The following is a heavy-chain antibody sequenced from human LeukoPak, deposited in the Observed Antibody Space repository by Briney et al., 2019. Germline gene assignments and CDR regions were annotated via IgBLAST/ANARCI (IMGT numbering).Heavy chain of an antibody. D-gene: IGHD5-18*01. Sequence: GGSLRLSCAASGFTVSNSYLSWVRQAPGKGLEWVSVIYTDGSTFYADSVKGRFTISRDNSKNTLFLQMSSLRAEDTAVYYCARDPIAWIQLGHFDYWGQGTLVTVSS. CDR1: GFTVSNSY. CDR2: IYTDGST. CDR3: ARDPIAWIQLGHFDY. V-gene: IGHV3-53*01. J-gene: IGHJ4*02.